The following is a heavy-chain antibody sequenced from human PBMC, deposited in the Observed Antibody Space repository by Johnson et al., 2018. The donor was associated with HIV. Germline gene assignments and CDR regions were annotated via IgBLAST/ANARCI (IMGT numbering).Heavy chain of an antibody. CDR1: GFTFSNAW. D-gene: IGHD2-2*01. V-gene: IGHV3-15*01. J-gene: IGHJ3*01. CDR3: ASYIHRGYCTGTSCHH. Sequence: VQLVESGGGLVKPGGSLRLSCAASGFTFSNAWMSWVRQAPGKGLEWVGRIKSKTDGGTTYYADSVKGRFTISRDNSRNTLYLQMNSLRADDTAVYYCASYIHRGYCTGTSCHHWGQGTMVTVSS. CDR2: IKSKTDGGTT.